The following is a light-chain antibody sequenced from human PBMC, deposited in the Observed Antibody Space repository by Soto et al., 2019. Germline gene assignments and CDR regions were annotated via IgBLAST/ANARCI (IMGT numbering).Light chain of an antibody. CDR2: WAS. CDR3: QQYFSTPYT. V-gene: IGKV4-1*01. CDR1: QSVLYSSNNKNY. Sequence: DIVMTQSPDSLAVSLGERATINCKSSQSVLYSSNNKNYLAWYQLKPGQPPKVLIYWASTREYGVPDRFSGSGSGTDFTLTISSLQAEDVAVYYCQQYFSTPYTFGQGTKLEIK. J-gene: IGKJ2*01.